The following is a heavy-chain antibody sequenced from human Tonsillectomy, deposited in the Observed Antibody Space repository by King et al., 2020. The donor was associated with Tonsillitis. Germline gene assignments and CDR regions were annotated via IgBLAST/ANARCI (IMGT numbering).Heavy chain of an antibody. V-gene: IGHV3-23*04. CDR3: AKLLRSGSHLYYMDV. CDR2: ISDSAGGT. J-gene: IGHJ6*03. D-gene: IGHD6-25*01. Sequence: EVQLVESGGGLVQPGGSLRLSCAASGFTFSSFALTWVRQAPGKGLEWVSSISDSAGGTNYADSGNARFTISRDNSKNTLYLQVNGLRAEDTAVYYCAKLLRSGSHLYYMDVWGKGTTVTVSS. CDR1: GFTFSSFA.